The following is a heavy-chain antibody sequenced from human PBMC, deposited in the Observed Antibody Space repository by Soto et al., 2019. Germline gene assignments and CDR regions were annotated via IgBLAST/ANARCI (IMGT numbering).Heavy chain of an antibody. CDR1: GYRLTTYW. Sequence: PGESLKISCKGSGYRLTTYWIGWVRQMPGKGLEWMGIIYPGDSDTRYSPSFQGQVTISADKSISTAYLQWSSLKASDTAMYYCARTSAGGKYYYGMDVWGQGTTVTVSS. V-gene: IGHV5-51*01. J-gene: IGHJ6*02. CDR3: ARTSAGGKYYYGMDV. D-gene: IGHD6-13*01. CDR2: IYPGDSDT.